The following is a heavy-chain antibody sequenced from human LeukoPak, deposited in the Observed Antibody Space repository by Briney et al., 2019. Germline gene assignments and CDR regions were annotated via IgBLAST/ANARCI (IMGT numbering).Heavy chain of an antibody. CDR1: GGSISSGGYY. V-gene: IGHV4-31*03. CDR2: IYYSGST. D-gene: IGHD5-12*01. J-gene: IGHJ4*02. Sequence: SETLSLTCTVSGGSISSGGYYWSWIRQHPGKGLEWIGYIYYSGSTYYNPSLKSRVTISVDTSKNQFSLKLSSVTVADTAMYYCARGAGYSGFEFDYWGQGTLVTVSS. CDR3: ARGAGYSGFEFDY.